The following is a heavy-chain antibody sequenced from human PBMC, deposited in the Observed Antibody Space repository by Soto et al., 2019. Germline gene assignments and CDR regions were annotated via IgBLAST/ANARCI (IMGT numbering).Heavy chain of an antibody. D-gene: IGHD1-7*01. CDR2: ISYDGSNK. J-gene: IGHJ6*02. V-gene: IGHV3-30*18. Sequence: GGSLRLSCADSDVTFSSYGMHWVRQAPGKGLEWVAVISYDGSNKYYADSVKGRFTISRDNSKNTLYLQMNSLRAEDTAVYYCAKDLDNWNYYYYYGMDVWGQGTTVTVSS. CDR3: AKDLDNWNYYYYYGMDV. CDR1: DVTFSSYG.